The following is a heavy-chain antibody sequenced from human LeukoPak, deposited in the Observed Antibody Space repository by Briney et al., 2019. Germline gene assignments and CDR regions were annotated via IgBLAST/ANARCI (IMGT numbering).Heavy chain of an antibody. CDR2: ISSSSSYI. CDR1: GFTFSSYS. J-gene: IGHJ4*02. V-gene: IGHV3-21*01. CDR3: ARDRGFGELLYDY. D-gene: IGHD3-10*01. Sequence: GGSLRLSCAASGFTFSSYSMNWVRHAPGKGLEWGSSISSSSSYIYYADSVKGRFTISRDNAKTSLYLQMNSLRAEDTAVYYCARDRGFGELLYDYWGQGTLVTVSS.